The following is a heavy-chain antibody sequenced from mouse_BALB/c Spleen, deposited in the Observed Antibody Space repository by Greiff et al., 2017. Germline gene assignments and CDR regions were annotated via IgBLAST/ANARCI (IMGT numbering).Heavy chain of an antibody. Sequence: EVQGVESGGGLVQPGGSLRLSCATSGFTFTDYYMSWVRQPPGKALEWLGFIRNKANGYTTEYSASVKGRFTISRDNSQSILYLQMNTLRAEDSATYYCARDRGNYDRYAMDYWGQGTSVTVSS. CDR1: GFTFTDYY. D-gene: IGHD2-1*01. CDR2: IRNKANGYTT. J-gene: IGHJ4*01. CDR3: ARDRGNYDRYAMDY. V-gene: IGHV7-3*02.